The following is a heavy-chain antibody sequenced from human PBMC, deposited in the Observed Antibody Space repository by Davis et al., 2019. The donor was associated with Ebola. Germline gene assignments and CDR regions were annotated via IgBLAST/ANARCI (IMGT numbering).Heavy chain of an antibody. CDR3: ARGGGYSSFYYFDY. V-gene: IGHV4-61*01. Sequence: PSETLSLTCTVSGGSVSSGSYYWSWIRQPPGKGLEWIGYIYYSGSTNYNPSLNSRVTISVDTSKNQFSLKLSAVTAADTAVYYCARGGGYSSFYYFDYWGQGTLVTVSS. CDR1: GGSVSSGSYY. J-gene: IGHJ4*02. CDR2: IYYSGST. D-gene: IGHD6-13*01.